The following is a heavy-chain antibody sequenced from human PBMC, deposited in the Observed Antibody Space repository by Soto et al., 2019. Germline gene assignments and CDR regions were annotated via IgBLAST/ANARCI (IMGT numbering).Heavy chain of an antibody. J-gene: IGHJ4*02. CDR2: ISGSGGST. D-gene: IGHD3-22*01. Sequence: SGGSLRLSCAASGFTFSNAWMSWVRQAPGKGLEWVSAISGSGGSTYYADSVKGRFTISRDNSKNTLYLQMNSLRAEDTAVYYCAKVKDTYYYDSSGLTYRGHYFDYWGQGTLVTVSS. CDR3: AKVKDTYYYDSSGLTYRGHYFDY. V-gene: IGHV3-23*01. CDR1: GFTFSNAW.